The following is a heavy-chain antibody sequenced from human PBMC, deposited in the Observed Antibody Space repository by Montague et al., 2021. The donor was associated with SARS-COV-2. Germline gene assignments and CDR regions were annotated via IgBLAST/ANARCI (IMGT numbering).Heavy chain of an antibody. J-gene: IGHJ5*02. CDR3: AHRRGLPDAPGGIDA. Sequence: PALVKPTQTLTLTCTFSGFSFSTSGEGVGWIRQPPGKALEWLALIYWDDDKRYSPSLKSRLTTTKDTSKNQVVLTMTNMDPVDTATYYCAHRRGLPDAPGGIDAWGQGTLVTVSS. D-gene: IGHD2-2*01. CDR1: GFSFSTSGEG. CDR2: IYWDDDK. V-gene: IGHV2-5*02.